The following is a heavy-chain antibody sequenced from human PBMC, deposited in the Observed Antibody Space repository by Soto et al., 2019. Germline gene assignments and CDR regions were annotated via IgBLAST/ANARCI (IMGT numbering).Heavy chain of an antibody. CDR3: ARDHGIAAAGTGDY. CDR2: INAGNGNT. D-gene: IGHD6-13*01. V-gene: IGHV1-3*01. Sequence: ASVKVSCKASGYTFTSDAMHWVRQAPGQRLEWMGWINAGNGNTKYSQKFQGRVTITRDTSASTAYMELSSLRSEDTAVYYCARDHGIAAAGTGDYWGQGTLVTVSS. CDR1: GYTFTSDA. J-gene: IGHJ4*02.